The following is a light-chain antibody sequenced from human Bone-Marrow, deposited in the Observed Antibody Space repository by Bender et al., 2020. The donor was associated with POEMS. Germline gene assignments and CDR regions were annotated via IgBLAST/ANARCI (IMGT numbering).Light chain of an antibody. Sequence: QSVLTQPPSVSGTPGQRVTISCSGSGSNIGGYPVNWYQQLPGTAPRLLIYTNNERPSGVPDRFSGSKSGTSASLAITGLQADDEAFYFCVEWDASLNGWVFGGGTKLTVL. CDR1: GSNIGGYP. CDR2: TNN. CDR3: VEWDASLNGWV. V-gene: IGLV1-44*01. J-gene: IGLJ3*02.